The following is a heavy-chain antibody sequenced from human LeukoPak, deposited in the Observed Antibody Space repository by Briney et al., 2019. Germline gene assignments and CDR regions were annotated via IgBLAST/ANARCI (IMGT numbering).Heavy chain of an antibody. D-gene: IGHD3-3*01. CDR2: ISGSGGST. CDR3: AKVQYDFWSGYYWCFDL. CDR1: GFTFSSYA. J-gene: IGHJ2*01. Sequence: PGRSLRLSCAASGFTFSSYAMSWVRQAPGKGLEWVSAISGSGGSTYYADSVKGRFTISRDNSKNTLYLQMNSLRAEDTAVYYCAKVQYDFWSGYYWCFDLWGRGTLVTVSS. V-gene: IGHV3-23*01.